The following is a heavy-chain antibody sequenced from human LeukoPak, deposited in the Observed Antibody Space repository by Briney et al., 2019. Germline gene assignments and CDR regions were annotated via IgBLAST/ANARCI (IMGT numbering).Heavy chain of an antibody. Sequence: GGSLRLSCAASGFTFSSFAMSWVRQAPGKGLEWVSVISGRGDSTYYADSVKGRFTISRDNSKSTVYLQMNSLRAEDTAVYYCARETGDFGSWGQGTLVIVSS. J-gene: IGHJ4*02. CDR3: ARETGDFGS. CDR2: ISGRGDST. V-gene: IGHV3-23*01. D-gene: IGHD7-27*01. CDR1: GFTFSSFA.